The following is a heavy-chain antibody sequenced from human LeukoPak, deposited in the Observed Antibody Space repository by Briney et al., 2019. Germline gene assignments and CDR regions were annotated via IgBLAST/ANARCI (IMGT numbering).Heavy chain of an antibody. D-gene: IGHD2-2*01. CDR3: ARDPCSSINCPLRF. J-gene: IGHJ4*02. CDR2: INHSGRT. Sequence: SETLSLTCAVSGGPLSGSYCTWFRKSPGKGLDWIGEINHSGRTNYNPSLQSRVTISLDTTRSQFSLILRSVTAADTAVYYCARDPCSSINCPLRFWGQGTLVTVSS. V-gene: IGHV4-34*01. CDR1: GGPLSGSY.